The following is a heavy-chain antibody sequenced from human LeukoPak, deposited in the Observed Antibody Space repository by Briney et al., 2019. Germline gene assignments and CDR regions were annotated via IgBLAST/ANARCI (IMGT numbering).Heavy chain of an antibody. D-gene: IGHD4-17*01. CDR1: TDSFSSHY. Sequence: SSETLSLTCAVSTDSFSSHYWTWIRQPPGKGLEWIGYISYIGSTNYNPSLKSRVTISIATSKNQFSLKLSSVTAAATAVYYCARDLVTVTKGFHIWGQGTMVSVSS. CDR2: ISYIGST. CDR3: ARDLVTVTKGFHI. J-gene: IGHJ3*02. V-gene: IGHV4-59*11.